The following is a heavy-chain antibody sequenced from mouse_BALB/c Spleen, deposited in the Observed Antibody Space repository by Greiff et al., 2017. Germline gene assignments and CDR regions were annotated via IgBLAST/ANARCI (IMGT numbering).Heavy chain of an antibody. CDR2: ISNGGGST. CDR1: GFTFSSYT. Sequence: EVQLVESGGGLVQPGGSLKLSCAASGFTFSSYTMSWVRQTPEKRLEWVAYISNGGGSTYYPDTVTGRFTISRDNAKNTLYLQMSSLKTEDTAMYYCARHPAIYDGYCVGAMDYWGQGTSVTVSS. D-gene: IGHD2-3*01. V-gene: IGHV5-12-2*01. J-gene: IGHJ4*01. CDR3: ARHPAIYDGYCVGAMDY.